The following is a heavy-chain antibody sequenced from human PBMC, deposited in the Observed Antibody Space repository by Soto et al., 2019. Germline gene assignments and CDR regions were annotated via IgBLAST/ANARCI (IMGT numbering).Heavy chain of an antibody. CDR1: DDSINSDKYY. CDR3: ARLEGLATISYYFDF. D-gene: IGHD3-9*01. J-gene: IGHJ4*02. CDR2: IYYRGNA. Sequence: QLQLQESGPGLVKPSETLSLTCSVSDDSINSDKYYWGWIRQPPGKGLEWIGSIYYRGNAYYTPSLQTRVTISLDKSMSQYSLKLNSVPAADSAVYFCARLEGLATISYYFDFWGPGALVTVSS. V-gene: IGHV4-39*01.